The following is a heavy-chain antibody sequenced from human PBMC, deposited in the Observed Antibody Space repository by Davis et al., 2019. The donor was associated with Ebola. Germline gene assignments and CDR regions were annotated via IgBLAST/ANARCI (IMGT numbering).Heavy chain of an antibody. CDR1: GFTFSNYA. CDR2: ISGSGGST. Sequence: GESLKISCAASGFTFSNYAMSWVRQAPGKGLVWVSAISGSGGSTYYADSVKGRFTISRDNSKNTLYLQMNSLRAEDTAVYYCAKAAGSIGGWYFDYWGQGTLVTVSS. V-gene: IGHV3-23*01. D-gene: IGHD1-26*01. CDR3: AKAAGSIGGWYFDY. J-gene: IGHJ4*02.